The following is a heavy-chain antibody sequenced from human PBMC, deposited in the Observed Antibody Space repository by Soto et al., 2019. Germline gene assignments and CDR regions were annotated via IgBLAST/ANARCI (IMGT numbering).Heavy chain of an antibody. CDR2: IYYSGST. V-gene: IGHV4-39*01. J-gene: IGHJ4*02. CDR3: ARLGGRILLWFGELSPDY. Sequence: SETLSLTCTVSGGSISSSSYYWGWIRQPPGKGLEWIGSIYYSGSTYYNPSLKSRVTISVDTSKNQFSLKLSSVTAADTAVYYCARLGGRILLWFGELSPDYWGQGTLVTVSS. CDR1: GGSISSSSYY. D-gene: IGHD3-10*01.